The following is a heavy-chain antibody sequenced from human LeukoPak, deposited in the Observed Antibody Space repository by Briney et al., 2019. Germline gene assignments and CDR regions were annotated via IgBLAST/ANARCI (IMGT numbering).Heavy chain of an antibody. CDR3: ARDYDFWSGYLDY. V-gene: IGHV3-74*03. D-gene: IGHD3-3*01. CDR1: GLTFSSYW. Sequence: GGSLRLSCAASGLTFSSYWMHWVRQAPGKGLVWVSRINSDGYSTTYADSVKGRFTISRDNAKNSLYLQMNSLRAEDTAVYYCARDYDFWSGYLDYWGQGTLVTVSS. CDR2: INSDGYST. J-gene: IGHJ4*02.